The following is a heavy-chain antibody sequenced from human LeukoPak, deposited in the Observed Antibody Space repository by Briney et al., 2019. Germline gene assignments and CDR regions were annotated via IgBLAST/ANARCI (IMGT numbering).Heavy chain of an antibody. Sequence: ASVKLCCKASGSTFTSYGISWVRQAPGQGLGWMGWTCAYNGSTNYAQKLQGRVTMTTDTSTSTAYMELRSLRSDDTAVYYCTKCYAPYYYDSSGYYSVWGQGTLVTVSS. CDR3: TKCYAPYYYDSSGYYSV. J-gene: IGHJ4*02. V-gene: IGHV1-18*01. CDR2: TCAYNGST. CDR1: GSTFTSYG. D-gene: IGHD3-22*01.